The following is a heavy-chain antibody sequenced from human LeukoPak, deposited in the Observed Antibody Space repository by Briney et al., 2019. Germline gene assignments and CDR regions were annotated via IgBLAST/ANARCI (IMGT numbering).Heavy chain of an antibody. Sequence: GGSLRLSCAASGFTVSSNYMDWVRQAPGKGLEWVSVIYSGGSTYYADSVKGRFTLSRDNSKNTLYLQMNSLRDEDTAVYYCASPPTSAGSGYTGIWGQGTMVTVSS. CDR1: GFTVSSNY. CDR2: IYSGGST. J-gene: IGHJ3*02. CDR3: ASPPTSAGSGYTGI. V-gene: IGHV3-53*01. D-gene: IGHD3-3*01.